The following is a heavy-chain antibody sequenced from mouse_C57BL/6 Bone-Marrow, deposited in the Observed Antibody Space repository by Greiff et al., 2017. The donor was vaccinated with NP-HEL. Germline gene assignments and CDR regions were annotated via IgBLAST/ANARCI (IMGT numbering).Heavy chain of an antibody. D-gene: IGHD1-1*01. CDR3: ASTTVVATRNAMDY. V-gene: IGHV5-6*01. Sequence: EVKLMESGGDLVKPGGSLKLSCAASGFTFSSYGMSWVRQTPDKRLEWVATISSGGSYTYYPDSVKGRFTISRDNAKNTLYLQMSSLKSEDTAMYYCASTTVVATRNAMDYWGQGTSVTVSS. CDR1: GFTFSSYG. J-gene: IGHJ4*01. CDR2: ISSGGSYT.